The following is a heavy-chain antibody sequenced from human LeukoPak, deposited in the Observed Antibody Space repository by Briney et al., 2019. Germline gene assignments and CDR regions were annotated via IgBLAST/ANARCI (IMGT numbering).Heavy chain of an antibody. J-gene: IGHJ4*02. Sequence: PGTSLRLSCAASGFTFSTYGMHWVRQAPGKGLEWVAVIWYDGSNKYYADSVKGRFTISRGNSKNTLYLQMNSLRAEDTAVYYCARDLTMIVAGYYFDYWGQGTLVTVSS. CDR1: GFTFSTYG. D-gene: IGHD3-22*01. CDR3: ARDLTMIVAGYYFDY. CDR2: IWYDGSNK. V-gene: IGHV3-33*01.